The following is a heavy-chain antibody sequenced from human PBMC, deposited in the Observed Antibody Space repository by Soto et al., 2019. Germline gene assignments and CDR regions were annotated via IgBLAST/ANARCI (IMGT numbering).Heavy chain of an antibody. V-gene: IGHV3-74*01. J-gene: IGHJ4*02. CDR3: VRGYSGYAVYFDY. CDR2: INSDGSST. CDR1: GLTFSSYW. D-gene: IGHD5-12*01. Sequence: EVQLVESGGGLVQPGGSLRLSCADSGLTFSSYWMHWVRQVPGKGLVWVSRINSDGSSTSYADSVRGRFTISRDNAKNTLYLQMNSLRAEDTAVYYCVRGYSGYAVYFDYWGQGTLVTVSS.